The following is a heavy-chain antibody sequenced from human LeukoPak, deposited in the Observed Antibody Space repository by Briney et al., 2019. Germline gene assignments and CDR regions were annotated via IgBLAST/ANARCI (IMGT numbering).Heavy chain of an antibody. J-gene: IGHJ5*02. CDR1: GGSISSNY. CDR2: IYSSGST. D-gene: IGHD3-22*01. V-gene: IGHV4-59*01. Sequence: SETLSPTCTVSGGSISSNYWSWIRQPPGKGLEWIGYIYSSGSTNYNPSLKSRVIISVDTSKNQFSLKLNSVTAADTAVYYCARGGDYYDSGGLNWFDPWGQGALVTVSS. CDR3: ARGGDYYDSGGLNWFDP.